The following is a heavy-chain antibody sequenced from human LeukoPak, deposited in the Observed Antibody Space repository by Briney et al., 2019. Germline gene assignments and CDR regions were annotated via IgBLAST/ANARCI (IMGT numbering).Heavy chain of an antibody. CDR3: ARVEPPAYYYGMDV. D-gene: IGHD1-1*01. J-gene: IGHJ6*02. CDR2: IYYSGNT. V-gene: IGHV4-59*01. CDR1: GGSISSYY. Sequence: SQTLSLTCTVSGGSISSYYWSWIRQPPGKGLEWIGYIYYSGNTNYNASLQSRVTISVDTSKNQFSLNLKSVTAADTAVYYCARVEPPAYYYGMDVWGQGTTVIVSS.